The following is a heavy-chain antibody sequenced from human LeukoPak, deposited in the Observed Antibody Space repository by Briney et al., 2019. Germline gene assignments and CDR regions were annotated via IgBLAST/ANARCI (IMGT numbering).Heavy chain of an antibody. CDR2: ISTSSSYI. J-gene: IGHJ4*01. CDR1: GFTFSSYS. V-gene: IGHV3-21*01. D-gene: IGHD1-20*01. Sequence: GGSLRLSCAASGFTFSSYSMNWVRQAPGKGLEWVSYISTSSSYIYYADSVKGRFTISRDNAKNSLYLQMNSLRAEDTAVYYCARDVNWIYCDYWGHGTLVTVSS. CDR3: ARDVNWIYCDY.